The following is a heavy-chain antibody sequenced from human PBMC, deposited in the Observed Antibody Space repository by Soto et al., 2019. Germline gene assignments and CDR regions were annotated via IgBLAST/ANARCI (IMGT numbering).Heavy chain of an antibody. J-gene: IGHJ6*02. Sequence: QVPLVQSGAEVKKPGASVKVSCKASGDPFSQYDIKWVRQATGQGLEWMGWMNPNSGNTGSARKCQGRVTMTRNTSISTAYMELSSLRSEDTAVYYGARGRNGMDVWGQGTTVTVSS. CDR1: GDPFSQYD. CDR3: ARGRNGMDV. CDR2: MNPNSGNT. V-gene: IGHV1-8*01.